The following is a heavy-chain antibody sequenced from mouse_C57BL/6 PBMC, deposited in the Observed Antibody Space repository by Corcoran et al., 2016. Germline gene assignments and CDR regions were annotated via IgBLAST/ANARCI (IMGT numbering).Heavy chain of an antibody. CDR1: GYTFTTYG. CDR2: INTYSGVP. D-gene: IGHD1-1*01. J-gene: IGHJ2*01. Sequence: QIQLVQSGPELKKPGETVKISCKASGYTFTTYGMSWVKQAPGKGLKWMGWINTYSGVPTYADDFKGRFAFSLETSASTAYLQINNLKNEDTATYFCARYPLFITTVVPHFDYWGQGTTLTVSS. V-gene: IGHV9-3*01. CDR3: ARYPLFITTVVPHFDY.